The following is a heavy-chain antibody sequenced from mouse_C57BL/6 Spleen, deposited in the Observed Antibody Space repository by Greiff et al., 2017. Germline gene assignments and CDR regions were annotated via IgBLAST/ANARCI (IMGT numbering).Heavy chain of an antibody. CDR3: TRPDGSSGGFDY. V-gene: IGHV6-6*01. CDR1: GFTFSDAW. Sequence: EVHVVESGGGLVQPGGSMKLSCAASGFTFSDAWMDWVRQSPEQGLEWVGGIRNKADNHATYYAESVKGRFTISRDESKSRVYLHMNSLRAEDTGVYYCTRPDGSSGGFDYWGQGTTLTVSS. D-gene: IGHD1-1*01. J-gene: IGHJ2*01. CDR2: IRNKADNHAT.